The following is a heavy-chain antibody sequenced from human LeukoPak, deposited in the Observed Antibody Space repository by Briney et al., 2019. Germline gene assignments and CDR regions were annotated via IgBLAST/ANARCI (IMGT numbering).Heavy chain of an antibody. J-gene: IGHJ6*02. V-gene: IGHV3-30-3*01. D-gene: IGHD3-10*01. Sequence: GGSLRLSCAASGFTFSSYAMHWVRQAPGKGLEWVAVISYDGSNKYYADSVKGRFTISRDNSKNTLYLQMNSLRAEDTAVYYCVLYYGSGSNHYGMDVWGQGTMVTVSS. CDR3: VLYYGSGSNHYGMDV. CDR2: ISYDGSNK. CDR1: GFTFSSYA.